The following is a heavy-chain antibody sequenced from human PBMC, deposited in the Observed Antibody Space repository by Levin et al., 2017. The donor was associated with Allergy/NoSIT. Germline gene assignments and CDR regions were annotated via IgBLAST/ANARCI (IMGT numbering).Heavy chain of an antibody. Sequence: SVKVSCEASGGTFGSFTVSWVRQAPGQGLEWMGRVIPSLAIANYAQKFLGRVTITADTSTNTVFLELRSLSSEDTAVYFCARGPPLHGESNGFDPWGQGTLVTVSS. CDR3: ARGPPLHGESNGFDP. CDR1: GGTFGSFT. V-gene: IGHV1-69*02. J-gene: IGHJ5*02. D-gene: IGHD3-10*01. CDR2: VIPSLAIA.